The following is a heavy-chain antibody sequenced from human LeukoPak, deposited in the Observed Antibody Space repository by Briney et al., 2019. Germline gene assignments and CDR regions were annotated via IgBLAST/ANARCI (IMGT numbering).Heavy chain of an antibody. D-gene: IGHD6-19*01. CDR3: ARADSGWYFDY. J-gene: IGHJ4*02. Sequence: GGSLRLSCAASGFTFSSYSMNWVRQAPGKGLEWVANIKQDGSEKNYVDSVKGRFTISRDNAKNSVYLQMNSLRAEDTAVYYCARADSGWYFDYWGQGTLVTVSS. V-gene: IGHV3-7*01. CDR1: GFTFSSYS. CDR2: IKQDGSEK.